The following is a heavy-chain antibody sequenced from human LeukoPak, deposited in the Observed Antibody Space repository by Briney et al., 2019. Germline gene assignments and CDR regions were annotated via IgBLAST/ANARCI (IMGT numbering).Heavy chain of an antibody. CDR2: INPNSGGT. CDR3: ARDQRFLEWLSADYYYYYMDV. CDR1: GYTFTGYY. Sequence: ASVTVSCKASGYTFTGYYMHWVRQAPGQGLEWMGWINPNSGGTNYAQKFQGRVTMTRDTSISTAYMELSRLRSDDTAVYYCARDQRFLEWLSADYYYYYMDVWGKGTTVTVSS. D-gene: IGHD3-3*01. J-gene: IGHJ6*03. V-gene: IGHV1-2*02.